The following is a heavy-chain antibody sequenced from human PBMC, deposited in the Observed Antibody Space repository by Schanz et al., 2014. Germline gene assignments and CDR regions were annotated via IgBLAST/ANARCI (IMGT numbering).Heavy chain of an antibody. CDR2: ISAYNGNT. D-gene: IGHD5-18*01. Sequence: QILLVQPGPEVKKPGASVTVSCKASGYDFHIYAYSWVRQAPGQGLEWMGWISAYNGNTNYALKLQGRVTMTTDTSTGTAYMELRSLRSDDTALYYCTRGGYSYALSAFDIWGQGTMVTVSS. CDR1: GYDFHIYA. CDR3: TRGGYSYALSAFDI. V-gene: IGHV1-18*01. J-gene: IGHJ3*02.